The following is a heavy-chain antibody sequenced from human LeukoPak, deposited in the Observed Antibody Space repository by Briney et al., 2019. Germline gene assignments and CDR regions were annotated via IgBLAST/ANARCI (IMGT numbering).Heavy chain of an antibody. CDR2: IYYSGST. CDR1: GGSISSYY. J-gene: IGHJ4*02. D-gene: IGHD6-13*01. Sequence: SETLSLTCTVSGGSISSYYWSWIRQPPGKGLEWIGYIYYSGSTNYNPSLRSRVTISVDTSKNQFSLKLSSVTAADTAVYYCARARIAAATNFDYWGQGTLVTVSS. CDR3: ARARIAAATNFDY. V-gene: IGHV4-59*01.